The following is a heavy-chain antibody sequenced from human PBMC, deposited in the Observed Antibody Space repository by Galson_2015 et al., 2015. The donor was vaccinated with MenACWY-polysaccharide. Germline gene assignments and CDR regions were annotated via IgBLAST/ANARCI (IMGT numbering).Heavy chain of an antibody. V-gene: IGHV4-39*01. CDR2: ISSSGST. D-gene: IGHD2-15*01. CDR3: ASRLAQVGIAGYGYGMDV. CDR1: GGSISSSNYY. Sequence: SEPLSLTCTVSGGSISSSNYYWGWIRQSPEKGLEWIGTISSSGSTYYNPSLKSRVTISVDTSKNQFSLKLCSVTAADTAVYYCASRLAQVGIAGYGYGMDVWGQGTTVTVSS. J-gene: IGHJ6*02.